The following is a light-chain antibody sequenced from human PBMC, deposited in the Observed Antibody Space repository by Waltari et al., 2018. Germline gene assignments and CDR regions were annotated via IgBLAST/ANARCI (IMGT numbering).Light chain of an antibody. V-gene: IGLV2-11*01. Sequence: QSALTQPRSVSGSPGLSVTVSCTGTSSAVGGFDFSSWYQPHPGKAPKLMIYDVSTRPSGVPDRFSGSKSGNTASLTISGLQAEDEADYYCCSYAGSYTYVFGTGTKVTVL. CDR1: SSAVGGFDF. CDR3: CSYAGSYTYV. J-gene: IGLJ1*01. CDR2: DVS.